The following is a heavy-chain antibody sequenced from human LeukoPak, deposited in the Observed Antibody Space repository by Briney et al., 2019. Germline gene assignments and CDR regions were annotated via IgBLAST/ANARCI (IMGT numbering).Heavy chain of an antibody. J-gene: IGHJ4*02. CDR3: ARVFYGFGSYTVDY. V-gene: IGHV3-74*01. CDR2: INTDGSST. Sequence: PGGSLRLSCAASGFTFSSYWMHWVRQAPGKGLVWVSRINTDGSSTSYADSVKGRFTISRDNAKSTLYLQMNSLRAEDTAVYYCARVFYGFGSYTVDYWGQGTLVTVSS. CDR1: GFTFSSYW. D-gene: IGHD3-16*01.